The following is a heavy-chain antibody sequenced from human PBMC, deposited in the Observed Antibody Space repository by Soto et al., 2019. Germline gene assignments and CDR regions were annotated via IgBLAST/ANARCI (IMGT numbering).Heavy chain of an antibody. J-gene: IGHJ5*02. V-gene: IGHV4-30-4*01. Sequence: PSETLSLTCTVSGGSISSGDYYWSWIRQPPGKGLEWIGYIYYSGSTYYNPSLKSRVTISVDTSKNQFSLKLSSVTAADTAVYYCARDRLVTAADFNWFDPWGQGTLVTVSS. CDR2: IYYSGST. CDR1: GGSISSGDYY. D-gene: IGHD6-13*01. CDR3: ARDRLVTAADFNWFDP.